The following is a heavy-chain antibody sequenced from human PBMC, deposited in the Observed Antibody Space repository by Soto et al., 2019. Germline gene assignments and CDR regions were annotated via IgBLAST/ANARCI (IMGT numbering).Heavy chain of an antibody. D-gene: IGHD3-3*01. CDR3: ASFSNYDLPMDV. Sequence: GLEWMGIINPSGGSTSYAQKFQGRVTMTRDKSTSTVYMELSSLRSEDTAVYYCASFSNYDLPMDVWGKGTTVTVSS. CDR2: INPSGGST. J-gene: IGHJ6*03. V-gene: IGHV1-46*03.